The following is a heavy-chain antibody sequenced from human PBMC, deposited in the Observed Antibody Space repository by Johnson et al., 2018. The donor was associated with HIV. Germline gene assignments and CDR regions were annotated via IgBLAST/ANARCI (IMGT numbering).Heavy chain of an antibody. J-gene: IGHJ3*02. V-gene: IGHV3-9*01. CDR2: ISWNSGSI. Sequence: VQLVESGGGVVQPGGSLRLSCAASGFTFDDYAMHWVRQAPGKGLEWVSGISWNSGSIGYADSVKGRFTISRDNAKNSLYLQMNGLRAEDTALYYCAKGLGWELLTHDAFDIWGQGTMVTVSS. D-gene: IGHD1-26*01. CDR1: GFTFDDYA. CDR3: AKGLGWELLTHDAFDI.